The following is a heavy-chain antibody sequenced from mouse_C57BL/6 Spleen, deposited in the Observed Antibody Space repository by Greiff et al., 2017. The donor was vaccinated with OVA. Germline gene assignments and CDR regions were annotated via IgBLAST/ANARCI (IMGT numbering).Heavy chain of an antibody. CDR3: ARSGGWGFDY. Sequence: VKLMESGPELVKPGASVKISCKASGYAFSSSWMNWVKQRPGKGLEWIGRIYPGDGDTNYNGKFKGKATLTADKSSSTAYMQLSSLTSEDSAVYFCARSGGWGFDYWGQGTTLTVSS. CDR1: GYAFSSSW. V-gene: IGHV1-82*01. J-gene: IGHJ2*01. CDR2: IYPGDGDT. D-gene: IGHD3-3*01.